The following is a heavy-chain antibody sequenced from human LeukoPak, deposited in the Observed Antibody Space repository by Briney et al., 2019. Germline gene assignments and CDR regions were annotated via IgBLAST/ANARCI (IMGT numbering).Heavy chain of an antibody. Sequence: SVKVSCTASGGTFSSYAISWVRQAPGQGLEWMGGIIPIFGTANYAQKFQGRVTITADESTSTAYMELSSLRSEDTAVYYCARSSSWYYDFDYWGQGTLVTVSS. CDR1: GGTFSSYA. J-gene: IGHJ4*02. D-gene: IGHD6-13*01. CDR2: IIPIFGTA. CDR3: ARSSSWYYDFDY. V-gene: IGHV1-69*13.